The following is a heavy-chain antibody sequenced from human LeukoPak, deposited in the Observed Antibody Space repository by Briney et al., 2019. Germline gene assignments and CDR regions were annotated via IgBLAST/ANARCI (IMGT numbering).Heavy chain of an antibody. Sequence: GGSLRLSCAASGFTFSSYSMNWVRQAPGKGLEWVSCISSRSTYIYYADSVKGRFTISRDNAKNSLYLQMNSLRAEDTAVYYCAKDLHVGYFDWLLFTDLTWDYWGQGTLVTVSS. D-gene: IGHD3-9*01. CDR3: AKDLHVGYFDWLLFTDLTWDY. CDR1: GFTFSSYS. CDR2: ISSRSTYI. J-gene: IGHJ4*02. V-gene: IGHV3-21*04.